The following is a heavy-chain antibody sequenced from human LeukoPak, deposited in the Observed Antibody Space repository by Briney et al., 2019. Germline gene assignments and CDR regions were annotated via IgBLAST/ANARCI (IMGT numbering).Heavy chain of an antibody. CDR2: ISYDGSNK. CDR3: TRDLDFDY. CDR1: GLPFSSYA. Sequence: SLRLSCAASGLPFSSYAMHWVRQAPGKGLEWVAVISYDGSNKYYADSVKGRFTISRDNSKNTLYLQMNTLRAEATTVYYCTRDLDFDYCGQATLVTVSS. J-gene: IGHJ4*02. V-gene: IGHV3-30-3*01.